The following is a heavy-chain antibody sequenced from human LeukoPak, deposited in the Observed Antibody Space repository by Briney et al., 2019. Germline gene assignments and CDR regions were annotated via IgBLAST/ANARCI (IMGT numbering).Heavy chain of an antibody. CDR2: ISSSSSFI. D-gene: IGHD1/OR15-1a*01. J-gene: IGHJ2*01. Sequence: PGGSLRLSCAASGFTFSTYSMNWVRQAPGKGLEWVSSISSSSSFIYYADSVKGRFTISRDNAKNSLYLQMNSLRAEDTAVYHCARVPGTSVGHWYFDLWGHGTLVTVSS. CDR3: ARVPGTSVGHWYFDL. V-gene: IGHV3-21*01. CDR1: GFTFSTYS.